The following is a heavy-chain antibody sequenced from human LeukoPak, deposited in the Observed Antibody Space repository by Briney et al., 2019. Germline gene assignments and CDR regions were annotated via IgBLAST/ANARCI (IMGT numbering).Heavy chain of an antibody. CDR3: AGDPYAGIMITFGGVVERDY. CDR1: GFTFSRYW. Sequence: GGSLRLSCTASGFTFSRYWMSWVRQAPGKGLEWVANIKQDGSEKYYVDSVKGRFTIFRDNAKNSLYLQLNSLRAEDTAVYYCAGDPYAGIMITFGGVVERDYWGQGTLVTVSS. J-gene: IGHJ4*02. CDR2: IKQDGSEK. V-gene: IGHV3-7*01. D-gene: IGHD3-16*01.